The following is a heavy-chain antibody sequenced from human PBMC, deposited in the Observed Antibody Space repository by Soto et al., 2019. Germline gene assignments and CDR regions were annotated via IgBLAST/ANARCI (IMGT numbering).Heavy chain of an antibody. Sequence: QLHLVQSGAVVKKPGASVTVSCSASGYPVTAYYMHWVRQAPGRGLEWTGGINPATGPAKYTQTFQGRVTMTRDTSTSTVFMGLSGLTSEDTAVFYCARGGGVGVAGSAAFDMWGQGTLVTVSS. CDR1: GYPVTAYY. V-gene: IGHV1-2*02. D-gene: IGHD3-3*01. J-gene: IGHJ3*02. CDR2: INPATGPA. CDR3: ARGGGVGVAGSAAFDM.